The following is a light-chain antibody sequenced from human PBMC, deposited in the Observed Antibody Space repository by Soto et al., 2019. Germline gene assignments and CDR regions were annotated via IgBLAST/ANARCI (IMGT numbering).Light chain of an antibody. CDR3: CSYGGSYSWV. J-gene: IGLJ3*02. Sequence: QSVLTQPRSVSGSPGQSVTISCTGTSSNVGGYDYVSWYQQNPGKAPKLMIYHVSQRPSGVPDRFSGSKSANTASLTISGLQPDDEADYYCCSYGGSYSWVFGGGTK. CDR2: HVS. CDR1: SSNVGGYDY. V-gene: IGLV2-11*01.